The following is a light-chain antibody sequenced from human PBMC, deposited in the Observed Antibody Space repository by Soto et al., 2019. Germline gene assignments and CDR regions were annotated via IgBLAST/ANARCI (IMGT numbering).Light chain of an antibody. V-gene: IGLV2-14*01. CDR3: SSYTSSSTVI. CDR2: EVS. CDR1: SSDVGGYNY. Sequence: QSALTQPASVSGSPGQSITISCTGASSDVGGYNYVSWYQQHPGKAPKLMIYEVSNRPSGVSNRFSGSKSGNTASLTISGLQADDEAEYYCSSYTSSSTVIFGGGTKLTVL. J-gene: IGLJ2*01.